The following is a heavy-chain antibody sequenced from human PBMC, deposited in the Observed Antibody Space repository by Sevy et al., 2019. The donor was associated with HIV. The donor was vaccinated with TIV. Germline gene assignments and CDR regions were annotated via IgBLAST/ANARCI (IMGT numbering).Heavy chain of an antibody. J-gene: IGHJ4*02. V-gene: IGHV3-21*01. Sequence: GGSLRLSCAASGFTFSSYSMNWVRQAPGKGLGWVSSISSSSSYIYYADSVKGRFTISRDNAKNLLYLQMNSLRAEDTAVYYCARFRVDSHFDYWGQGTLVTVSS. CDR1: GFTFSSYS. CDR2: ISSSSSYI. D-gene: IGHD3-10*01. CDR3: ARFRVDSHFDY.